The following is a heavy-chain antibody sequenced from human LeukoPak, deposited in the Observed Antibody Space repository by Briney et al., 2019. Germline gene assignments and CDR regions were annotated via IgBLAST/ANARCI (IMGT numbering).Heavy chain of an antibody. Sequence: VASVKVSCKASGYTFTSHDINWVRQATGQGLEWMGWMSPNTGKTGYASRFQGRVIMTSNPSISTAYLELSSLRSDDTAVYYCAREPITIFRVVINYFDYWGQGTLVTVSS. J-gene: IGHJ4*02. V-gene: IGHV1-8*01. CDR3: AREPITIFRVVINYFDY. D-gene: IGHD3-3*01. CDR2: MSPNTGKT. CDR1: GYTFTSHD.